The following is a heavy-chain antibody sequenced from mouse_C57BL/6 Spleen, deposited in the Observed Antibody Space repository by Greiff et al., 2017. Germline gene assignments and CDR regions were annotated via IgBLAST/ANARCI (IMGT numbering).Heavy chain of an antibody. D-gene: IGHD1-1*01. CDR2: IYPGSGST. CDR1: GYTFTSYW. V-gene: IGHV1-55*01. Sequence: VQLQQPGAELVKPGASVKMSCKASGYTFTSYWITWVKQRPGQGLEWIGDIYPGSGSTNYNGKFKSKATLTVDTSSSTAYMQLSSLTSEDSAVYYCARQLRDYAMDYWGQGTSVTVSS. J-gene: IGHJ4*01. CDR3: ARQLRDYAMDY.